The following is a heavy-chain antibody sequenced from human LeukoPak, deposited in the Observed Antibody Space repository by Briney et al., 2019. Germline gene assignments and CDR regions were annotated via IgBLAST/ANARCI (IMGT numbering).Heavy chain of an antibody. CDR3: ARCSSSLRWFDP. Sequence: SETLSLTCAVYGGSFSGYYWSWIRQPPGKGLEWIGEINYSGSTNYNPSLKSRVTISVDTSKNQFSLKLSSVTAADTAVYYCARCSSSLRWFDPWGQGTLVTVSS. CDR1: GGSFSGYY. V-gene: IGHV4-34*01. CDR2: INYSGST. D-gene: IGHD6-6*01. J-gene: IGHJ5*02.